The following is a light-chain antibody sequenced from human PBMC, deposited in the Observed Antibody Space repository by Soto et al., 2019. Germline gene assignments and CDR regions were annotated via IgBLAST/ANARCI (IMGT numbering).Light chain of an antibody. CDR1: SSNIGSNT. CDR3: AAWDDSLNGREV. V-gene: IGLV1-44*01. CDR2: SNN. Sequence: QAVVTQPPSASGTPGQRVTISCSGSSSNIGSNTVNWYQQLPGTAPKLLIYSNNQRPSGVPDRFSGSKSGTSASLAISGLQSEDEAAYYCAAWDDSLNGREVFGGGTKVTVL. J-gene: IGLJ3*02.